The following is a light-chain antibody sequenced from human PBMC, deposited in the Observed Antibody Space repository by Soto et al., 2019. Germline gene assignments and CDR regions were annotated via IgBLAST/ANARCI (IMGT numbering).Light chain of an antibody. CDR2: EVS. Sequence: QSALAQPPSVSGSPGQSVTISCTGTSTDFVSYSRVSWYQQPPGTAPKLMIYEVSKRPSGVPDRFSGSKSGNTASLTISGLQAADEADYYCSLYTSENAYVFGPGTKVTVL. CDR3: SLYTSENAYV. V-gene: IGLV2-18*01. J-gene: IGLJ1*01. CDR1: STDFVSYSR.